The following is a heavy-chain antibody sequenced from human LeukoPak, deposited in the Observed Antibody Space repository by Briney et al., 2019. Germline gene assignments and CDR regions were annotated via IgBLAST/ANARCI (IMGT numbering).Heavy chain of an antibody. V-gene: IGHV1-2*02. Sequence: ASVKVSCKASAYTFTSYYMHWVRLAPGQGLEWMGWIDPNSGGTNYAQKFQGRVTMTRDTSISTAYMELSRLRSDDTAVYYCARDNVYYDSSGYPDYWGQGTLVTVSS. J-gene: IGHJ4*02. CDR1: AYTFTSYY. D-gene: IGHD3-22*01. CDR3: ARDNVYYDSSGYPDY. CDR2: IDPNSGGT.